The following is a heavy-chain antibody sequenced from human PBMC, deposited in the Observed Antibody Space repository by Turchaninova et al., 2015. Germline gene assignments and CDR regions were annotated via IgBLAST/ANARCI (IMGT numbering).Heavy chain of an antibody. CDR2: INPNSGGT. D-gene: IGHD1-26*01. CDR3: ARQLSGSCDY. J-gene: IGHJ4*02. CDR1: GYTFTGYY. Sequence: QVQLVQSGAEVKKPGASVKVSCRTSGYTFTGYYVHWRRQAPGQGLEWMGWINPNSGGTTYAQKFQGRVTMTRDTSISTAYMELSRLRSDDTAVYYCARQLSGSCDYWGQGTLVTVSS. V-gene: IGHV1-2*02.